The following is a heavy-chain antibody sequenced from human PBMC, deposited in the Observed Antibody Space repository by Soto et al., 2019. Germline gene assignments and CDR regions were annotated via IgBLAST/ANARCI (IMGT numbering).Heavy chain of an antibody. CDR1: GDSMNNGDYF. J-gene: IGHJ4*02. D-gene: IGHD3-22*01. Sequence: QVQLQESGPGLVKPSQTLSLTCSVSGDSMNNGDYFWTWIRQTPGKGIQWIGYISYSGRTFYNPSPKTRPAMSVDTSKNEYSVRLRSVAAAERAVYYCARDRAHFFESSGRLDLWGQGMVVTVSS. V-gene: IGHV4-30-4*01. CDR3: ARDRAHFFESSGRLDL. CDR2: ISYSGRT.